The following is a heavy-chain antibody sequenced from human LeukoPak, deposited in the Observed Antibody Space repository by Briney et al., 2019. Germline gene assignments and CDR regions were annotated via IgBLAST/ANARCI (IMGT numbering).Heavy chain of an antibody. CDR2: ISYDGSNK. CDR1: GFTFSSYA. Sequence: GGSLRLSCAASGFTFSSYAMHWVRQAPGKGLEWVAVISYDGSNKYYADSVKGRFTISRDNSKNTLYLQMNGLRAEDTAVYYCARASGGMVRGGIFDYWGQGTLVTVSS. CDR3: ARASGGMVRGGIFDY. V-gene: IGHV3-30*04. D-gene: IGHD3-10*01. J-gene: IGHJ4*02.